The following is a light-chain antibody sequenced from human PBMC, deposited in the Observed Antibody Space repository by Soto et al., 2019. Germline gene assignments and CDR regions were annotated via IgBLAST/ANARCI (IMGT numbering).Light chain of an antibody. J-gene: IGLJ3*02. CDR1: SSDVGSYNL. V-gene: IGLV2-23*02. CDR2: EVS. CDR3: CSYAGSSTV. Sequence: QSALTQPASVSGSPGQSITISCTGTSSDVGSYNLVSWYQQHPGKAPKLMIYEVSKRLSGVSNRFSGSKSGNTASLTISGLQAEDEADYYCCSYAGSSTVFGGGTKLTVL.